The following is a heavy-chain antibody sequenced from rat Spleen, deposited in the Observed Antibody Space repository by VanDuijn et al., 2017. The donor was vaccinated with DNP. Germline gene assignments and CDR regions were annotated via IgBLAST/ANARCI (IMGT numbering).Heavy chain of an antibody. Sequence: EVQLVESDGGLVQPGRSLKLSCAASGFTFSDYYMAWVRQAPTTGLEWVATSSYYGSSTYYRDSVKGRFTISRDNAKSTLYLQMDSLRSEDTATYYCARRRYSAFFDYWGQGVMVTVSS. V-gene: IGHV5-29*01. CDR1: GFTFSDYY. D-gene: IGHD1-1*01. J-gene: IGHJ2*01. CDR2: SSYYGSST. CDR3: ARRRYSAFFDY.